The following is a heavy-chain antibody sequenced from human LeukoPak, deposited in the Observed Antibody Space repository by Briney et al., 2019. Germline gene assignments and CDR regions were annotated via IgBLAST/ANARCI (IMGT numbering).Heavy chain of an antibody. CDR3: ARLRAGDYFDY. J-gene: IGHJ4*02. D-gene: IGHD6-19*01. CDR2: IKEDGSEK. V-gene: IGHV3-7*04. Sequence: GGSLRLSCAASGFTFSSYWMSWVRQAPGKGLEWVADIKEDGSEKYYVDSVKGRLTISRDTAKSSLYLQMNSLRAEDTAVYYCARLRAGDYFDYWGQGTLVTVSS. CDR1: GFTFSSYW.